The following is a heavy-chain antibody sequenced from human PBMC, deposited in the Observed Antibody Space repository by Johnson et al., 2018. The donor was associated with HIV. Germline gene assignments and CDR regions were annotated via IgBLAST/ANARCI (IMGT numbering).Heavy chain of an antibody. CDR3: ARDLVVGIGWFVRRTPVEVDAFDI. CDR2: IKQDGSEK. CDR1: GFTFSSYW. J-gene: IGHJ3*02. V-gene: IGHV3-7*01. Sequence: VQLVESGGGLVQPGGSLRLSCAASGFTFSSYWMRWVRQAPGKGLEWVANIKQDGSEKYSVDSVKCRFTISRDNAENSLYLQMNSLRAEDTALYYCARDLVVGIGWFVRRTPVEVDAFDIWGQGTMVTVSS. D-gene: IGHD3-10*01.